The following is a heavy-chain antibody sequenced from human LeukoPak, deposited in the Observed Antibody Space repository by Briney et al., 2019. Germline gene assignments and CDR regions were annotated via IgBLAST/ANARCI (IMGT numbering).Heavy chain of an antibody. J-gene: IGHJ4*02. CDR3: ARDHLYDSTIDY. V-gene: IGHV3-21*05. Sequence: GGSLRLSCAASGFTFSSHRMNWVRQAPGKGLEWVADISGSSDDIHYADSVKGRFTISRDNAKNSLYLQMNSLRAEDTAVYYCARDHLYDSTIDYWGQGTLVTVSS. D-gene: IGHD3-22*01. CDR2: ISGSSDDI. CDR1: GFTFSSHR.